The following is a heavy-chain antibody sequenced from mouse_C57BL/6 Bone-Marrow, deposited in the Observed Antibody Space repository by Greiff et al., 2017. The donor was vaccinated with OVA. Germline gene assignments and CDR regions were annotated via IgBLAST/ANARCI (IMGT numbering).Heavy chain of an antibody. CDR1: GYSITSGYY. J-gene: IGHJ4*01. CDR3: ARGWLLFMDY. V-gene: IGHV3-6*01. Sequence: ESGPGLVKPSQSLSLTCSVTGYSITSGYYWNWIRQFPGNKLEWMGYISYDGSNNYNPSLKNRISITRDTSKNQFFLKLNSVTTEDTATYYCARGWLLFMDYWGQGTSVTVSS. D-gene: IGHD2-3*01. CDR2: ISYDGSN.